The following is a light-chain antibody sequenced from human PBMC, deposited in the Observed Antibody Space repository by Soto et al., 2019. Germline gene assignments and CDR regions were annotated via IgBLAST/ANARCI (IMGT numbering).Light chain of an antibody. CDR1: SSDVGGYDY. CDR3: SSYASSSTLV. Sequence: QYVLTQPASVSGSPGQSITISCTGTSSDVGGYDYVSWYQQHPGKVPKLMIYDVSSRPSGVSNRFSGSKSGNTASLTISGLQAEDEADYYCSSYASSSTLVFGGGTKLTVL. J-gene: IGLJ2*01. V-gene: IGLV2-14*01. CDR2: DVS.